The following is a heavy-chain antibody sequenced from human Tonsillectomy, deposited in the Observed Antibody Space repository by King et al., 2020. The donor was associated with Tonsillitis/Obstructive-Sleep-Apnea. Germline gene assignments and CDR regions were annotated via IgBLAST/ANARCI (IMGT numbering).Heavy chain of an antibody. CDR3: ARPGDDLGFDF. J-gene: IGHJ4*02. V-gene: IGHV3-11*05. CDR2: ISSVGSHT. CDR1: GFTFSDYF. D-gene: IGHD3-16*01. Sequence: VQLVESGGGLVKPGGSLRLSCAVSGFTFSDYFMSWIRQAPGKGLEWLSYISSVGSHTSYADSGKGRFTISRDNANNLLYLQMDSLRAEDTAIYYCARPGDDLGFDFWGQGALVTVST.